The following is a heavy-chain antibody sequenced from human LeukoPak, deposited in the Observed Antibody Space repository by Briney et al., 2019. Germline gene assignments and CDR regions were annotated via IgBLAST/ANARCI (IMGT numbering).Heavy chain of an antibody. CDR1: GFTFSSYA. J-gene: IGHJ4*02. Sequence: GGSLRLSCAASGFTFSSYAMHWVRQAPGKGLEWVAVISYDGSNKYYADSVKGRFTISRDNSKNTLYLQMNSLRAEDTAVYYCARDRQVATVQSPDYWGQGTLVTVSS. D-gene: IGHD5-12*01. V-gene: IGHV3-30*04. CDR2: ISYDGSNK. CDR3: ARDRQVATVQSPDY.